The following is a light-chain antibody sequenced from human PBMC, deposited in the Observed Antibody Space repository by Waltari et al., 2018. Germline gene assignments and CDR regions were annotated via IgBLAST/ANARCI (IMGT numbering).Light chain of an antibody. J-gene: IGLJ1*01. CDR3: NSYAGSNNFPFV. CDR2: EVS. V-gene: IGLV2-8*01. CDR1: SSDVGGYNY. Sequence: LTQPPSASGSPGQSVTISCTGTSSDVGGYNYVSWYQQHPGKAPKLMIYEVSKRPSGVPDRFSGSKPGNTASLTVSGLQAEDEADYYCNSYAGSNNFPFVFGTGTKVTVL.